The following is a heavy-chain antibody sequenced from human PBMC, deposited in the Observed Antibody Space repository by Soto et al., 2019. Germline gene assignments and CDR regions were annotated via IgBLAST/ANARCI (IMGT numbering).Heavy chain of an antibody. D-gene: IGHD3-3*01. CDR2: IHAGNGNT. CDR3: ARRRGDDFWSGSFDY. J-gene: IGHJ4*02. V-gene: IGHV1-3*01. Sequence: AGVKVSCKASGYTFTNYAIHWVRQAPGQRLEWMGWIHAGNGNTKYSQKFQGRVTIIRDTSASTAYMELSSLRSEDTAVYYCARRRGDDFWSGSFDYWGQGPLVTVSA. CDR1: GYTFTNYA.